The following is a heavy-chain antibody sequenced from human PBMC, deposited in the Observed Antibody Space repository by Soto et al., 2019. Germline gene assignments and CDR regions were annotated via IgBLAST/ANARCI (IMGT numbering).Heavy chain of an antibody. D-gene: IGHD6-13*01. CDR1: GFTFRTYW. V-gene: IGHV3-7*05. Sequence: PGGSLRLSCAASGFTFRTYWLSWVRQVPGKGLEWVANINLDGSEKNYVDSVKGRFTISRDNARNSLYLQMSSLRAEDTALYYCARDGSTSWYRYEYRGMDVWGQGTTVTVSS. CDR3: ARDGSTSWYRYEYRGMDV. J-gene: IGHJ6*02. CDR2: INLDGSEK.